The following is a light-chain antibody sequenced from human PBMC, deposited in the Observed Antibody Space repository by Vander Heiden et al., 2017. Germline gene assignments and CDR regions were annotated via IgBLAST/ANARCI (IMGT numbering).Light chain of an antibody. V-gene: IGLV1-47*02. CDR2: SNN. Sequence: QSVLTQPPSASGTPGQRVTISCSGSSSNIGSNYVYWYQQLPGTAPKLLIYSNNQRPSGVPDRFSDSKSGTSASLAISGLRSEDEADYYCAAWDDSLSGSWVFGGGTKLTVL. J-gene: IGLJ3*02. CDR3: AAWDDSLSGSWV. CDR1: SSNIGSNY.